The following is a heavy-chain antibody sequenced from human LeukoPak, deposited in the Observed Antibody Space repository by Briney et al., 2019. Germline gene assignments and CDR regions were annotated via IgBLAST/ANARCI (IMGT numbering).Heavy chain of an antibody. Sequence: ASVKVSCKASGYTFSSYGIAWLRQAPGQGLEWMGWVRPYNGDTKYEQSLQGRVTLTTDTSTSTAYMELKSLKSDDGAIYYCARALSGNHDQVSFTEFDFWGQGTLVTVSS. CDR1: GYTFSSYG. CDR3: ARALSGNHDQVSFTEFDF. CDR2: VRPYNGDT. D-gene: IGHD1-14*01. V-gene: IGHV1-18*01. J-gene: IGHJ4*02.